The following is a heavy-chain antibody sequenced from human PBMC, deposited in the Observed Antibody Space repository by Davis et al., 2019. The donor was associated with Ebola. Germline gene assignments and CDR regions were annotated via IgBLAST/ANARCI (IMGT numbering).Heavy chain of an antibody. V-gene: IGHV3-11*01. D-gene: IGHD3-3*01. CDR3: AKDKFLETWDDAFDI. CDR1: GFTFSDYY. CDR2: ISSSCSTI. J-gene: IGHJ3*02. Sequence: GGSLRLSCAASGFTFSDYYMSWVRQAPGKGLEWVSYISSSCSTIYYADSVKGRFTISRDNSKNTLYLQMNSLRAEDTAVYYCAKDKFLETWDDAFDIWGQGTMVTVSS.